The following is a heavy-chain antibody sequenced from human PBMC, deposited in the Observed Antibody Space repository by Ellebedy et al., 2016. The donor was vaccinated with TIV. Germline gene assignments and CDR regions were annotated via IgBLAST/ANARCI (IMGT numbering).Heavy chain of an antibody. D-gene: IGHD5-12*01. CDR2: IYTSGST. J-gene: IGHJ4*02. Sequence: SETLSLTXTVSGGSISSYYWSWIRQPAGKGLEWIGRIYTSGSTNYNPSLKSRVTISVDTSKNQFSLKLSSVTAADTAVYYCASPYSGYDWSGDYWGQGTLVTVSS. CDR3: ASPYSGYDWSGDY. V-gene: IGHV4-4*07. CDR1: GGSISSYY.